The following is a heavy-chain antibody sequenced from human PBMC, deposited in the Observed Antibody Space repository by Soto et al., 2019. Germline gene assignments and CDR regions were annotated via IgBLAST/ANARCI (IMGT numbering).Heavy chain of an antibody. V-gene: IGHV3-21*01. CDR1: GFTFSGFS. CDR2: VTSSPSSM. Sequence: GGSLRLSCAASGFTFSGFSMNWVRQAPGKGLEWVSSVTSSPSSMFYADSVKGRFTISRDDAKDSLFLQMNSLRADDTAVYYCAREADFASSGYVLDYWGLGTLVTVSS. D-gene: IGHD3-22*01. J-gene: IGHJ4*02. CDR3: AREADFASSGYVLDY.